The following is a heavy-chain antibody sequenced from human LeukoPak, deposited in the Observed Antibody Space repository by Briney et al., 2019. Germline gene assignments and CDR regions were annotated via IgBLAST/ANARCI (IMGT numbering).Heavy chain of an antibody. D-gene: IGHD3-22*01. CDR2: INPNSGGT. CDR3: ARGDSSGYYYKFWDY. V-gene: IGHV1-2*02. CDR1: RGTFSSYA. J-gene: IGHJ4*02. Sequence: ASVKVSCKASRGTFSSYAISWVRQAPGQGLEWMGLINPNSGGTNYAQKFQGRVTMTRDTSISTAYMELSRLRSDDTAVYYCARGDSSGYYYKFWDYWGQGTLVTVSS.